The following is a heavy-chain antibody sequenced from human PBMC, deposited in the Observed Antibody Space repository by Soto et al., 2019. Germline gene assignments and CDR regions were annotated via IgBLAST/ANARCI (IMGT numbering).Heavy chain of an antibody. CDR3: ARGSSRRGTIFDY. CDR2: IYTSGST. CDR1: GCSISSYY. Sequence: SEARSLTCTGSGCSISSYYWRWIRQPAGKGLWEIGGIYTSGSTNYNPSPKSRITMSVNTSKNQSSLKLSSVTAADTAVYYCARGSSRRGTIFDYWGQGTLVTVSS. V-gene: IGHV4-4*07. D-gene: IGHD1-26*01. J-gene: IGHJ4*02.